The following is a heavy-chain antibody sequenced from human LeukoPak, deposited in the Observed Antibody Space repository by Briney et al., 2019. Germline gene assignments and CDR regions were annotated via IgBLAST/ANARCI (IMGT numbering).Heavy chain of an antibody. V-gene: IGHV1-24*01. J-gene: IGHJ3*02. CDR3: ATRQKLWSGAVYRGGAFDI. Sequence: ASVKVSCKVSGYTLTELSMHWVRQVPGKGLEWMGGFDPEDGETIYAQRFQGRVTMTEVTSTDTAYTELSRLSSDDTAVYYCATRQKLWSGAVYRGGAFDIWGQGTLVTVSS. D-gene: IGHD3-10*01. CDR2: FDPEDGET. CDR1: GYTLTELS.